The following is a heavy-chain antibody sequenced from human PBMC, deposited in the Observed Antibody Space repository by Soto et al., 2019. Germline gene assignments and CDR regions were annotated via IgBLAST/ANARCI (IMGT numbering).Heavy chain of an antibody. CDR2: IIPICGKT. CDR3: ARIPPGDYIWGSYRSAFDI. Sequence: SVNGSCKASGGTFSSYAISWVRQAPGQGLEWMGWIIPICGKTSYAQKFQGRVTITRNASISTAYMELSSLRSEDTAVYYCARIPPGDYIWGSYRSAFDIWGQGTMVTVSS. V-gene: IGHV1-69*05. CDR1: GGTFSSYA. J-gene: IGHJ3*02. D-gene: IGHD3-16*02.